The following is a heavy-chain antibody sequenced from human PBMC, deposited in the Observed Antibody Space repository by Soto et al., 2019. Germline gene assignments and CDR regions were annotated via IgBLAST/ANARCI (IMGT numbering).Heavy chain of an antibody. V-gene: IGHV3-7*01. D-gene: IGHD3-16*01. CDR1: GFTFSSYW. CDR3: ARDSSPVEMLVYFDY. Sequence: HPGXXXXLSXXXXGFTFSSYWMSWVGQAQGKGLEWGANIKQDGSEKYYVDSVKGRFTISRDNAKNSLYLQMNSLRAEDTAVYYCARDSSPVEMLVYFDYWGQGTLVTVSS. CDR2: IKQDGSEK. J-gene: IGHJ4*02.